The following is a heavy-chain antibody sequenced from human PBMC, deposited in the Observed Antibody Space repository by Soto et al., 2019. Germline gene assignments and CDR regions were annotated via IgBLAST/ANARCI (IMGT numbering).Heavy chain of an antibody. CDR2: IYYSGST. CDR3: AASCVGCGGFNYYGMDV. J-gene: IGHJ6*02. Sequence: QAQLQESGPGLVKPSQTLSLTCTVSGGSISSGGYYWSWIRQHPGKGLEWIGYIYYSGSTYYNPSLKSRVTISVDTSKNQFSLKLSSVTAADTAVYYCAASCVGCGGFNYYGMDVWGQGTTVTVSS. D-gene: IGHD2-21*01. V-gene: IGHV4-31*03. CDR1: GGSISSGGYY.